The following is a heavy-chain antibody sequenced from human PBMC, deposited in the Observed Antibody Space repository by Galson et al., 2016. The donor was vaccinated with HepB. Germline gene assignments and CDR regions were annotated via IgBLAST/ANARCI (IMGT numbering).Heavy chain of an antibody. Sequence: SVKVSCKASGCTFSSYAISWVRQAPGQGLEWMGVIINLYGTANYALKFQGRVTITADESTNTAHLEVSSLRYEDTAVYYCARVRDGYNTHFYYGMDVWGQGTSVTVS. CDR2: IINLYGTA. J-gene: IGHJ6*02. CDR1: GCTFSSYA. CDR3: ARVRDGYNTHFYYGMDV. D-gene: IGHD5-24*01. V-gene: IGHV1-69*13.